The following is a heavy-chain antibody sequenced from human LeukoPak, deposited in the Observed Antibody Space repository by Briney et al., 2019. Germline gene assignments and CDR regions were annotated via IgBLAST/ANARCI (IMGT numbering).Heavy chain of an antibody. V-gene: IGHV3-66*01. J-gene: IGHJ4*02. CDR3: ASSPSGAVRGVMTRDY. Sequence: GGSLRLSCAASGFTFSILDMSWVRQAPGKGLEWVSVIYSGGSTYYADSVKGRFTISRDNSKNTLYLQMNSLRAEDTAVYYCASSPSGAVRGVMTRDYWGQGTLVTVSS. CDR2: IYSGGST. D-gene: IGHD3-10*01. CDR1: GFTFSILD.